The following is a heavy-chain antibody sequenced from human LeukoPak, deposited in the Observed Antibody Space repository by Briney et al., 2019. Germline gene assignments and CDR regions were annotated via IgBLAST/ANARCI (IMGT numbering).Heavy chain of an antibody. D-gene: IGHD2-15*01. CDR1: GYTFSYYG. CDR2: ISAHNGNT. J-gene: IGHJ4*02. V-gene: IGHV1-18*01. Sequence: ASVKVSCKASGYTFSYYGITWVRQAPGQGLEWMGWISAHNGNTKYAQNLQGRVTMTTDTSTRTAYMELRRLTSDDTAVYYCARESYCSGGNCYSGAGDYWGQGTLVSVSS. CDR3: ARESYCSGGNCYSGAGDY.